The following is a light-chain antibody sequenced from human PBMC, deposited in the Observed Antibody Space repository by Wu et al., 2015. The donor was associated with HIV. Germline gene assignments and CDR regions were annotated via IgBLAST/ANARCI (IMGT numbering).Light chain of an antibody. J-gene: IGKJ1*01. Sequence: DIQMTQSPSTLSASIGDRVTITCRASESINNWLAWYQQKPGKAPKLLIYKASNLEGGVPSRFSGSGSGTEFTLTISSLQPDDFATYFCQQYERYPTFGQGTKVEIK. CDR3: QQYERYPT. CDR2: KAS. CDR1: ESINNW. V-gene: IGKV1-5*03.